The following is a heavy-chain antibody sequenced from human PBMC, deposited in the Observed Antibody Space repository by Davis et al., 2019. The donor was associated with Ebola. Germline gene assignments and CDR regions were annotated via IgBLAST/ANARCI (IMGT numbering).Heavy chain of an antibody. Sequence: SETLSLTCTVSGDSISSGDHYWGWIRQPPGKALEWIGYISYSGNTYYHPSLKSRLAISVDTSKNHFSLKVNSVTAADTAVYFCGRVDEQLLKGVDYWGQGILVTVSS. CDR2: ISYSGNT. J-gene: IGHJ4*02. D-gene: IGHD6-6*01. CDR3: GRVDEQLLKGVDY. V-gene: IGHV4-30-4*01. CDR1: GDSISSGDHY.